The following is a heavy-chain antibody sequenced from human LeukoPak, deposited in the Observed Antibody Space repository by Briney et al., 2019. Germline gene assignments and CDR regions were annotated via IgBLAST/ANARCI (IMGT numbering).Heavy chain of an antibody. CDR2: FDPEDGET. J-gene: IGHJ4*02. D-gene: IGHD3-10*01. V-gene: IGHV1-24*01. CDR3: ATGLLWFGELLSQWYYFDY. Sequence: ASVKASCKASGGTFSSYAISWVRQAPGQGLEWMGGFDPEDGETIYAQKFQGRVTMTEDTSTDTAYMELSSLRSEDTAVYYCATGLLWFGELLSQWYYFDYWGQGTLVTVSS. CDR1: GGTFSSYA.